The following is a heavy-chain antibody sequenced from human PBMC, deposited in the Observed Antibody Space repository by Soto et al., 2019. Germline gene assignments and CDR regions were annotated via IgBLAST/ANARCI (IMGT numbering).Heavy chain of an antibody. V-gene: IGHV4-61*08. Sequence: PSETLSLTCTVSGGSVSSGGYYWSWIRQPPGKGLEWIGYIYYSGSTNYNPSLKSRVTISVDTSKNQFSLKLSSVTAADTAVYYCARDKRYSYYYYGMDVWGQGTTVTVSS. J-gene: IGHJ6*02. CDR2: IYYSGST. D-gene: IGHD2-15*01. CDR3: ARDKRYSYYYYGMDV. CDR1: GGSVSSGGYY.